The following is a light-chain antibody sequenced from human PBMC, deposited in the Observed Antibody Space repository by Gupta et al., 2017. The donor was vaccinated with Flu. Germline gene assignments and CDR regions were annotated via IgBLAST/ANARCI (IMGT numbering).Light chain of an antibody. CDR1: NIGSKS. J-gene: IGLJ3*02. CDR2: DDS. V-gene: IGLV3-21*02. Sequence: SYVLTQPPSASMAPGQTARITRGGHNIGSKSVHWYQQKPGQAPVLVVYDDSDRPSGIPERFSGSNSGNTATLTISRVEAGDEADYYCQVWDSSSDPLWVFGGGTKLTVL. CDR3: QVWDSSSDPLWV.